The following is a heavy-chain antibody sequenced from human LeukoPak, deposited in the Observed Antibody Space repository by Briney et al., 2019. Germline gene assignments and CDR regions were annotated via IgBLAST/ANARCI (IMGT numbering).Heavy chain of an antibody. Sequence: GGSLRLSCAASGFTFSGYAMHWVRQAPGQGLEWISVISGSGAGTYYADTVKGRFTISRDNSKNTLYLQMNSLRADDTAVYYCAKMVREFYTISYYFDYWGQGTLVTVSS. V-gene: IGHV3-23*01. CDR3: AKMVREFYTISYYFDY. J-gene: IGHJ4*02. D-gene: IGHD2-8*01. CDR1: GFTFSGYA. CDR2: ISGSGAGT.